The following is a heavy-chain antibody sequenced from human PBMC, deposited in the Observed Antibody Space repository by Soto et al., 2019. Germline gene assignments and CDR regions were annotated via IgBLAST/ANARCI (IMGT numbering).Heavy chain of an antibody. CDR3: ARGILSGAGGYQYYYYGMDV. CDR2: IKSKTDGGTT. Sequence: EVQLVESGGGLVKPGGSLRLSCAASGFTFSNAWMSWVRQAPGKGLEWVGRIKSKTDGGTTDYAAPVKGRFTISRENANNSLYLQMNSLRAGDTAVYYCARGILSGAGGYQYYYYGMDVWGPGTTVTVSS. J-gene: IGHJ6*02. CDR1: GFTFSNAW. V-gene: IGHV3-15*01. D-gene: IGHD3-16*02.